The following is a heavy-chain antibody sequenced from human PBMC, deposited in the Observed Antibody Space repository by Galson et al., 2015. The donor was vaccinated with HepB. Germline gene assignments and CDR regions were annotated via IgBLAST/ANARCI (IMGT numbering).Heavy chain of an antibody. Sequence: SGFTFSSYAMHWVRQAPGKGLEYVSAISSNGGSTYYADSVKGRFTISRDNSKNTLYLQMSSLRAEDAAVYYCVAAGGRYAAFDIWGQGTMVTVSS. V-gene: IGHV3-64D*06. CDR3: VAAGGRYAAFDI. D-gene: IGHD1-1*01. CDR1: GFTFSSYA. J-gene: IGHJ3*02. CDR2: ISSNGGST.